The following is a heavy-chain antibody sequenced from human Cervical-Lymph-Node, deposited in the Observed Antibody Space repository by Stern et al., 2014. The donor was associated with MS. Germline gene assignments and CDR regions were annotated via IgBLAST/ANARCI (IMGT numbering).Heavy chain of an antibody. D-gene: IGHD6-19*01. J-gene: IGHJ4*02. V-gene: IGHV3-30*03. CDR3: ARGSDWYPLDY. CDR1: GFAFSTYG. Sequence: VQLVESGGGLVQPGRSLRLSCSPSGFAFSTYGMHWVRQAPGQGLEWVALISFDGAKTYYADSVKGRFTISRDNPKNTLYLQMKSLRGEDTAVYYCARGSDWYPLDYWGQGTLVTVSS. CDR2: ISFDGAKT.